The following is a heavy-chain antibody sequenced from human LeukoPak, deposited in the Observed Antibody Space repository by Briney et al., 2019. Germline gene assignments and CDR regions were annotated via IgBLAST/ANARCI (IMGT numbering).Heavy chain of an antibody. V-gene: IGHV1-24*01. CDR2: SDPEDGET. J-gene: IGHJ4*02. CDR1: GYTLTELS. CDR3: ATVQQPVPHFDY. D-gene: IGHD6-13*01. Sequence: WASVKVSCKVSGYTLTELSMHWVRQAPGKGLEWMGGSDPEDGETIYAQKFQGRVIMTEDTSTDTAYMELSSLRSEDTAVYYCATVQQPVPHFDYWGQGTLVTVSS.